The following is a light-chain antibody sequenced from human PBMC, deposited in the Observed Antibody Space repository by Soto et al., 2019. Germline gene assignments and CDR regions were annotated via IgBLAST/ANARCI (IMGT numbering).Light chain of an antibody. V-gene: IGLV2-8*01. Sequence: QSALTQPPSASGSPGQSVTISYTGTSSDVGGYNYVSWYQQHPGKAPKLILYEVSKRPSGVPDRFSGSKSGNTASLTVSGLQAEDEADYYCSSYAGSNNVVFGGGTKLTVL. J-gene: IGLJ2*01. CDR3: SSYAGSNNVV. CDR2: EVS. CDR1: SSDVGGYNY.